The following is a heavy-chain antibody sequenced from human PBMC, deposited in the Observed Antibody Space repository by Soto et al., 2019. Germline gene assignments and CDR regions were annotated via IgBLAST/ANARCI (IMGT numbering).Heavy chain of an antibody. CDR1: GGSISSGGYY. V-gene: IGHV4-31*03. D-gene: IGHD3-22*01. CDR3: ARETYYYDSSGYYQENRPNDGMDV. CDR2: IYYSGST. Sequence: PSETLSLTCTVSGGSISSGGYYWSWIRQHPGKGLEWIGYIYYSGSTYYNPSLKSRVTISVDTSKNQFSLKLSSVTAADTAVYYCARETYYYDSSGYYQENRPNDGMDVWGQGTTVTVYS. J-gene: IGHJ6*02.